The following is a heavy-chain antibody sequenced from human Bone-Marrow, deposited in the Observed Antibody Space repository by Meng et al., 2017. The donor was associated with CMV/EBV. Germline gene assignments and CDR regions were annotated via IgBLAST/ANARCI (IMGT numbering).Heavy chain of an antibody. CDR1: GGTFSSYT. CDR3: ARHPASGGGY. CDR2: IIPILGIA. V-gene: IGHV1-69*02. D-gene: IGHD2-8*02. Sequence: SVKVSCQASGGTFSSYTISWVRQAPGQGLEWMGRIIPILGIANYAQKFQVRVTITADKSTSTAYMELSSLRSEDTAVYYCARHPASGGGYWGQGTLVTVSS. J-gene: IGHJ4*02.